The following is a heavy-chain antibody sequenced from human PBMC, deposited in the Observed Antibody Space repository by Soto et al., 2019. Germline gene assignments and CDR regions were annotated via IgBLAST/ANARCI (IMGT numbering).Heavy chain of an antibody. J-gene: IGHJ4*02. D-gene: IGHD3-22*01. V-gene: IGHV3-21*01. CDR2: ITSSGSYI. CDR1: GFTFSSYA. Sequence: TGGSLRLSCAASGFTFSSYAMSWVRQAPGKGLEWVSSITSSGSYIYYADSLKGRFTISRDNAQNSLYLQMSSLRAEDTAVYYCARAGDYYDSTVYFRYWGQGTLVTVSS. CDR3: ARAGDYYDSTVYFRY.